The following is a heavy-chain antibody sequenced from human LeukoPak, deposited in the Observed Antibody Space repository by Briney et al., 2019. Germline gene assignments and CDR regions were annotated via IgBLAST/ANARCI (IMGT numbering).Heavy chain of an antibody. Sequence: ASVKVSCKASGYTFTSYYMHWVRQAPGQGLEWMGIINPSGGSTSYAQKFQGRVTMTTDTSTSTAYMELRSLRSDDTAVYYCARRTLDYDFWSGTTGGFDPWGQGTLVTVSS. J-gene: IGHJ5*02. CDR1: GYTFTSYY. CDR2: INPSGGST. CDR3: ARRTLDYDFWSGTTGGFDP. D-gene: IGHD3-3*01. V-gene: IGHV1-46*01.